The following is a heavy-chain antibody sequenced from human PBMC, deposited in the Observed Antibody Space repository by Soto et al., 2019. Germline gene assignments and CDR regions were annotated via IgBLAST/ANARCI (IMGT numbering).Heavy chain of an antibody. CDR1: GGSFTRNNW. V-gene: IGHV4-4*02. CDR2: IYRTGST. D-gene: IGHD1-7*01. CDR3: ASRDPGTSVDY. J-gene: IGHJ4*02. Sequence: QVQLQESGPGLVKPSGTLSLTCAVSGGSFTRNNWWTWVRQPPGPGLEWIGDIYRTGSTNYTPSLKSRVTISLDKSENQFSLKVTSLTAADTAVYYCASRDPGTSVDYWGQGTLVTVSS.